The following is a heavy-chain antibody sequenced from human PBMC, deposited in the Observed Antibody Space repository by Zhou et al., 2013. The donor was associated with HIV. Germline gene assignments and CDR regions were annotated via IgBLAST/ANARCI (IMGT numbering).Heavy chain of an antibody. CDR3: ARTRGWIQLSGLRADAFDI. J-gene: IGHJ3*02. Sequence: QVQLVQSGAEVKKPRSSVKVSCKASGGTFNNFAISWVRQAPGQGLEWMGGIIPIFRSANYAQKFQGRVTITADESTSTTYMELSDLKSEDTALYYCARTRGWIQLSGLRADAFDIWGQGTMVTVSS. CDR1: GGTFNNFA. D-gene: IGHD5-18*01. CDR2: IIPIFRSA. V-gene: IGHV1-69*12.